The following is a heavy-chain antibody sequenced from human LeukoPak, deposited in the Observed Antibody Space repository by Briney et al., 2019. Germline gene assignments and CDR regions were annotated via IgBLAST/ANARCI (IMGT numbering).Heavy chain of an antibody. CDR3: AREYSSSSGRRAFDF. CDR2: IYYSGST. J-gene: IGHJ3*01. V-gene: IGHV4-59*08. D-gene: IGHD6-6*01. CDR1: GGSISSYY. Sequence: TASETLSLTCTVSGGSISSYYWNWIRQPPGKGLEWIGYIYYSGSTNYNPSLKSRVTTLVDTSKNQFSLRLCSVTAADTAVYYCAREYSSSSGRRAFDFWGQGTMVTVSS.